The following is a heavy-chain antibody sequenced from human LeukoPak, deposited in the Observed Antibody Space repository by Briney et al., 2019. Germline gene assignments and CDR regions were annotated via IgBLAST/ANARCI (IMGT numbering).Heavy chain of an antibody. Sequence: ASVKVSCKASGYTFTGYFIHWVRQAPGQRLEWMGWINCNTGDTDYAQIFQGRITMTRDTSIATAFLDLSRLTFDDTAVYYCARRFRDSSSYDLDYWGQGTLVTVSS. CDR3: ARRFRDSSSYDLDY. J-gene: IGHJ4*02. CDR1: GYTFTGYF. D-gene: IGHD6-6*01. CDR2: INCNTGDT. V-gene: IGHV1-2*02.